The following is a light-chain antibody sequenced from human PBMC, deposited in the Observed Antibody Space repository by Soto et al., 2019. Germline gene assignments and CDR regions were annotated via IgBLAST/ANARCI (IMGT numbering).Light chain of an antibody. CDR1: QSISSY. Sequence: DIQMTQSPSSLSTSVGARVTITCRASQSISSYLNWYQQKPGKAPKLLVYAASRLQSGVPSRFSGSGSGTDFTLTISSLQPEDVATYYCQQSYSSAFTFGPGTKVDI. V-gene: IGKV1-39*01. CDR3: QQSYSSAFT. J-gene: IGKJ3*01. CDR2: AAS.